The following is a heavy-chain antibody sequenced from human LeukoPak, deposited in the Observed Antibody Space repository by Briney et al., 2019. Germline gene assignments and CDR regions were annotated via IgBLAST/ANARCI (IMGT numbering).Heavy chain of an antibody. Sequence: PSETLSLTCTVSGGSISSSSYYWSWIRQPPGKGLEWIGYIYYSGSTNYNPSLKSRVTISVDTSKNQFSLKLSSVTAADTAVYYCARVSVGAPSPLFDYWGQGTLVTVSS. J-gene: IGHJ4*02. V-gene: IGHV4-61*01. CDR3: ARVSVGAPSPLFDY. D-gene: IGHD1-26*01. CDR1: GGSISSSSYY. CDR2: IYYSGST.